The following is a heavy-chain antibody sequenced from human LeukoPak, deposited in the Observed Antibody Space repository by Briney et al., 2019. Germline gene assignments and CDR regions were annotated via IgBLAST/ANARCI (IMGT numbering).Heavy chain of an antibody. CDR1: GFTFSSYG. V-gene: IGHV3-30*18. Sequence: GRSLRLSCAASGFTFSSYGMHWVRQAPGKGLEWVAVISYDGSNKYYADSVKGRFTISRDNSKNTLYLQMNSLRAEDTAVYYCAKESPGGYDYGDYYSWFDPWGQGTLVTVSS. CDR3: AKESPGGYDYGDYYSWFDP. CDR2: ISYDGSNK. D-gene: IGHD4-17*01. J-gene: IGHJ5*02.